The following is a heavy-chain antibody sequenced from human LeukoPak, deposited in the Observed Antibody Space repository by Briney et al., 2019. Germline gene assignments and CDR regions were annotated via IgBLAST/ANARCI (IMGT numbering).Heavy chain of an antibody. J-gene: IGHJ4*02. CDR1: GFIFSSYA. Sequence: GGSLRLSCAASGFIFSSYAMSWVRQAPGKGLEWVSAISGSGGSTYYADSVKGRFTVSRDDSKNTLYLQMNSLRAEDTAVYYCAKDGGLWVSAHWGDSWGRGTLVTVSS. V-gene: IGHV3-23*01. D-gene: IGHD7-27*01. CDR3: AKDGGLWVSAHWGDS. CDR2: ISGSGGST.